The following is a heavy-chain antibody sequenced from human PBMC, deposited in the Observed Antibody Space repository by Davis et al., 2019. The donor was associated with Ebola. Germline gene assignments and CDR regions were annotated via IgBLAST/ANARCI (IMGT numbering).Heavy chain of an antibody. Sequence: GESLKISCKGSGYSFTNYWIGWVRQMPGKGLEWMGIIYPGDSDTRYSPSFQGQVTISADKSISTAYLQWSSLKASDTAMYYCARLNGGWYGGDYYYYYMDVWGKGTTVTVSS. V-gene: IGHV5-51*01. CDR1: GYSFTNYW. J-gene: IGHJ6*03. D-gene: IGHD6-19*01. CDR3: ARLNGGWYGGDYYYYYMDV. CDR2: IYPGDSDT.